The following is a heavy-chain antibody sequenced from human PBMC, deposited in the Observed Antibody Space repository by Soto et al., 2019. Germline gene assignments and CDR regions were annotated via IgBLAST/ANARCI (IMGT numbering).Heavy chain of an antibody. V-gene: IGHV1-3*01. CDR2: INAGNGNT. CDR3: ARIGREGEGAYYFYY. J-gene: IGHJ4*02. D-gene: IGHD3-16*01. Sequence: QVQLVQSGAEVKKPGASVKVSCKASGYTFTNYAMHWVRQAPGQRLEWMGWINAGNGNTKYSQKFQGRVTITRDTSASTAYMELSSLRSEDTAVYYCARIGREGEGAYYFYYWGQGTLVTVSS. CDR1: GYTFTNYA.